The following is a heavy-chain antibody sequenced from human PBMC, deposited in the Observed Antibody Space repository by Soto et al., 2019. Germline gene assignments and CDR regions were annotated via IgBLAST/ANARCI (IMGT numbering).Heavy chain of an antibody. CDR2: IDPSDSYT. D-gene: IGHD2-2*01. Sequence: GESLKISCKGSGYSFTSYWISWVRQMPGKGLEWMGRIDPSDSYTNYSPSFQGHVTISADKSISTAYLQWSSLKASNTAMYYCASSPRGYCSSTSCRELGNYYGMDVWGQGTTVTVSS. CDR1: GYSFTSYW. CDR3: ASSPRGYCSSTSCRELGNYYGMDV. V-gene: IGHV5-10-1*01. J-gene: IGHJ6*02.